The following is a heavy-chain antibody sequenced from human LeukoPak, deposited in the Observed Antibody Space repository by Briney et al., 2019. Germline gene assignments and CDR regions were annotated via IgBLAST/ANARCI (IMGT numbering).Heavy chain of an antibody. V-gene: IGHV3-30-3*01. D-gene: IGHD1-26*01. Sequence: GGSLRLSCAASGFTFSSYAMHWVRQAPGKGLEWVAVISYDGSNKYYADSVKGRFTISRDNSKNTLYLQMNSLRAEDTAVYYCARAWDSYFDYWGQGTLVTVSS. CDR3: ARAWDSYFDY. J-gene: IGHJ4*02. CDR1: GFTFSSYA. CDR2: ISYDGSNK.